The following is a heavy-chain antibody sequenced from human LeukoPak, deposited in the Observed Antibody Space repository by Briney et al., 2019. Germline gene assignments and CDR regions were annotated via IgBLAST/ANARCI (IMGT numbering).Heavy chain of an antibody. CDR1: GFTFSNAW. CDR3: TTGGGPAAMTTYYYYDGMDV. Sequence: PGGSLRLSCAASGFTFSNAWMSWVRQAPGKGLEWVCRIKSKTDGATTDYAAPVKGRFTISRDDSKNKLYLQMNSLKTEDTAVYYCTTGGGPAAMTTYYYYDGMDVWGQGTTVTVSS. D-gene: IGHD2-2*01. J-gene: IGHJ6*02. V-gene: IGHV3-15*01. CDR2: IKSKTDGATT.